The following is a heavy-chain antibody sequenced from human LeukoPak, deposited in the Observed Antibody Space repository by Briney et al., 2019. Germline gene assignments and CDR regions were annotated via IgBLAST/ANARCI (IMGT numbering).Heavy chain of an antibody. V-gene: IGHV1-2*02. Sequence: ASVKVSCKASGYTFTGYYMHWVRQAPGQGLEWMGWINPNSGGTNYAQKFQGRVTMTRDTSISTAYMELSRLRSDDTAVYYYARDGYYDFWSGYYAWFDPWGQGTLVTVSS. D-gene: IGHD3-3*01. CDR2: INPNSGGT. CDR1: GYTFTGYY. CDR3: ARDGYYDFWSGYYAWFDP. J-gene: IGHJ5*02.